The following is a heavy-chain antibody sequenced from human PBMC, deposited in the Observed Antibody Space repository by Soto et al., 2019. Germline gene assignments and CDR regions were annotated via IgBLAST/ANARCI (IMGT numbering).Heavy chain of an antibody. J-gene: IGHJ4*02. CDR1: GGTFSSYA. V-gene: IGHV1-69*01. Sequence: QVQLVQSGAEMRKPGSSVKVSCKASGGTFSSYAISWVRQAPGQGLEWMGGIIPIFGTANYAQKFQGRVTITADESTSTAYMELSSLRSEDTAVYFCASESLPIVVVPAATRYYFDYWGQVTLVTVSS. CDR2: IIPIFGTA. D-gene: IGHD2-2*01. CDR3: ASESLPIVVVPAATRYYFDY.